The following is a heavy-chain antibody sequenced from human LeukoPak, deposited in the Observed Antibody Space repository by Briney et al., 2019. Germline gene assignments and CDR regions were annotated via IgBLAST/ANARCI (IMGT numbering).Heavy chain of an antibody. CDR3: AKEFPAAQVYCSGGSCYHNWFDP. D-gene: IGHD2-15*01. CDR1: GFTFSSYG. Sequence: PGRSLRLSCAASGFTFSSYGMHWVRQAPGKGLEWVAVISYDGSNKYYADSVKGRFTISRDNSKNTLYLQTNSLRAEDTAVYYCAKEFPAAQVYCSGGSCYHNWFDPWGQGTLVTVSS. CDR2: ISYDGSNK. V-gene: IGHV3-30*18. J-gene: IGHJ5*02.